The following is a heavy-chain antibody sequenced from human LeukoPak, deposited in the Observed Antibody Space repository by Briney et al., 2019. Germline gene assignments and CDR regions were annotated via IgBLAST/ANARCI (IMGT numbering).Heavy chain of an antibody. CDR3: ARGGFYGDYFY. Sequence: SETLSLTCTVSGGSISSYYWSWIRQPPGKGLEWIGNIFYSGSTNYNPPLKSRVTISVDTAKNQFSPKLSSVTAADTAVYYCARGGFYGDYFYWGQGTLVTVSS. CDR2: IFYSGST. CDR1: GGSISSYY. J-gene: IGHJ4*02. D-gene: IGHD4-17*01. V-gene: IGHV4-59*01.